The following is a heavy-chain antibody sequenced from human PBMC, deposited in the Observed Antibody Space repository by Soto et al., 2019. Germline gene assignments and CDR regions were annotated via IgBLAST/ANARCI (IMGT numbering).Heavy chain of an antibody. CDR1: GGSISRYY. D-gene: IGHD2-2*01. CDR3: ARACSSNSCYDVFDY. Sequence: SETLSRTCTVSGGSISRYYWSGIRQPAGKGLEWIGRIYTSGSTNYNPSLKSRVTMSVDTSKNQFSLKLSSVTAADTAVYYCARACSSNSCYDVFDYWGQGTLVTVSS. V-gene: IGHV4-4*07. CDR2: IYTSGST. J-gene: IGHJ4*02.